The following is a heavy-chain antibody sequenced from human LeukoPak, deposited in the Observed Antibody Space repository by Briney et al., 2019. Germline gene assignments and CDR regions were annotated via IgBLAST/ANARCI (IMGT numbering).Heavy chain of an antibody. D-gene: IGHD1-26*01. Sequence: SVKVSCKASGYTFTSYDINWVRQAPGQGLEWMGGIIPIFGTANYAQKFQGRVTITADESTSTAYMELSSLRSEDTAVYYCARDARLVGATPDDAFDIWGQGTMVTVSS. J-gene: IGHJ3*02. CDR3: ARDARLVGATPDDAFDI. V-gene: IGHV1-69*13. CDR2: IIPIFGTA. CDR1: GYTFTSYD.